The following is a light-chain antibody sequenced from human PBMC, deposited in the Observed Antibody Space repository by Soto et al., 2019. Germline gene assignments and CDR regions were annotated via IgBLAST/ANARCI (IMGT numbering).Light chain of an antibody. CDR1: QSISKW. Sequence: DVQMTQSPSTLSASVGDRVTITCRASQSISKWLAWYQQKPGKAPKLLIYDASSLESGVQSRFSGSGSGTECTLTISSLQPDDLATYHCQKYDGYYMFTFGQGTILDIK. V-gene: IGKV1-5*01. CDR2: DAS. CDR3: QKYDGYYMFT. J-gene: IGKJ2*01.